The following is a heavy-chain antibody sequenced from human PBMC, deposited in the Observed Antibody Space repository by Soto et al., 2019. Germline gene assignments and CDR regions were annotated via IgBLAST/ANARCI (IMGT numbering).Heavy chain of an antibody. CDR2: INPNSGGT. V-gene: IGHV1-2*04. D-gene: IGHD3-22*01. CDR3: ARAASNYYDISGYDY. Sequence: SVKVSCKTSGYSFTGYYMHWVRQANRQGLEWMGWINPNSGGTNYAQKFQGWVTMTRDTSISTAYMELSRLRSDDTAVYYCARAASNYYDISGYDYWGQGTLVTVSS. J-gene: IGHJ4*02. CDR1: GYSFTGYY.